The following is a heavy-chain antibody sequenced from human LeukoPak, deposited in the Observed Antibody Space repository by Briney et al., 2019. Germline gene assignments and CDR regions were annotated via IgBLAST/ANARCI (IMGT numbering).Heavy chain of an antibody. Sequence: GASVKVSCKASGYTFTSYGISWVRQAPGQGLEWMGRIIPILGIANYAQKFQGRVTITADKSTSTAYMELSSLRSEDTAVYYCASRIAAAGVDYWGQGTLVTVSS. D-gene: IGHD6-13*01. CDR1: GYTFTSYG. CDR3: ASRIAAAGVDY. V-gene: IGHV1-69*04. J-gene: IGHJ4*02. CDR2: IIPILGIA.